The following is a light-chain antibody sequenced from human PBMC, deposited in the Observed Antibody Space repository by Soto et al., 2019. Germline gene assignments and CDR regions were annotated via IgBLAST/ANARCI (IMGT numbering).Light chain of an antibody. V-gene: IGLV1-51*01. CDR2: ANN. CDR1: SSNIGNNY. J-gene: IGLJ2*01. CDR3: GTWDSSLSAVV. Sequence: QSVLTQPPSVYAAPGQKVTISCSGSSSNIGNNYVSWYQQLPGTAPKLLIYANNKRPSGIPDRFSGSKSGTSATLGITGLQTGDEADYYCGTWDSSLSAVVFGGGTKLTVL.